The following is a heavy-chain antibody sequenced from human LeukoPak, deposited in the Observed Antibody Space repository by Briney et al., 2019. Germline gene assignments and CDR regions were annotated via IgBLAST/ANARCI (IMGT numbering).Heavy chain of an antibody. CDR2: IHPGDSDT. CDR3: ATHPGGLQSGFDN. J-gene: IGHJ4*02. CDR1: GYSFTSYW. D-gene: IGHD5-24*01. Sequence: GESLQISCKGSGYSFTSYWIGWVRPMPGKGLEYMGIIHPGDSDTRYSPSFQGQVTISVDRSSSTAYIQWSRLKASDTAMYYCATHPGGLQSGFDNWGQGTLVTVSS. V-gene: IGHV5-51*01.